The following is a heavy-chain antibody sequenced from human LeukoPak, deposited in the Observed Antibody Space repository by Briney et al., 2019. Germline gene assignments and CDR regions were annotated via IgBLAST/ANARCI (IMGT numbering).Heavy chain of an antibody. CDR3: AREDRVVPAAISLGGDY. J-gene: IGHJ4*02. CDR2: ISSSGSTI. Sequence: PGGSLRLSCAASGFTFSDYYMSWIRQAPGKGLEWVSYISSSGSTIYYADSVKGRFTISRDNAKNSLYLQMNSLRAEDTAVYYCAREDRVVPAAISLGGDYWGQGTLVTVSS. V-gene: IGHV3-11*04. D-gene: IGHD2-2*02. CDR1: GFTFSDYY.